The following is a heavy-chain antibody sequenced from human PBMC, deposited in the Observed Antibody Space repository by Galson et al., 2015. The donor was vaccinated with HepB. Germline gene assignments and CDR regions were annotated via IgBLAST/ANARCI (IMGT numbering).Heavy chain of an antibody. CDR2: ISYDGSNK. J-gene: IGHJ4*02. CDR3: AKDSLVFVPGYYFDY. CDR1: GFTFSRYG. D-gene: IGHD6-6*01. Sequence: SLRLSCAASGFTFSRYGMHWVRQAPGKGLEWVAVISYDGSNKYYADSVKGRFTISRDNSKNTLYLQMNSLRAEDTAVYYCAKDSLVFVPGYYFDYWGQGTLVTVSS. V-gene: IGHV3-30*18.